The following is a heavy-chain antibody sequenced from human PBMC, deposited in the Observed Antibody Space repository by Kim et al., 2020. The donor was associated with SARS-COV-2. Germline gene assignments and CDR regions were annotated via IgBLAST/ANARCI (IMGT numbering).Heavy chain of an antibody. D-gene: IGHD5-18*01. Sequence: PPLKVRVPLSVDTSKNQFYLKLSSVTAADTAVYYCARGNDHSYGIDYWGQGTLVTVSS. V-gene: IGHV4-34*01. J-gene: IGHJ4*02. CDR3: ARGNDHSYGIDY.